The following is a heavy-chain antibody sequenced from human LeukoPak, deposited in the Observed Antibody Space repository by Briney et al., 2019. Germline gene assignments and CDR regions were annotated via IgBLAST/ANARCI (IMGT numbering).Heavy chain of an antibody. D-gene: IGHD6-13*01. CDR1: GGSISSITYY. CDR3: ARDYPIAAAGKRGYYYYGMDV. V-gene: IGHV4-39*07. J-gene: IGHJ6*02. CDR2: IYYSGST. Sequence: SETLSLTCTVSGGSISSITYYWGWIRQPPGKGLEWIGNIYYSGSTYYNPSLKSRVTISVDTSRDQFSLKLSSVTAADTAVYYCARDYPIAAAGKRGYYYYGMDVWGQGTTVTVSS.